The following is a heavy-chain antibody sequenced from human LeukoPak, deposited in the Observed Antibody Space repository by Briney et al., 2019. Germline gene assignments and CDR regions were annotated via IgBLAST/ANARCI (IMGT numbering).Heavy chain of an antibody. J-gene: IGHJ6*02. CDR3: ARDPPRGVVRGVITYYGMDV. CDR2: IYTSGST. Sequence: SETLSLTCAVSGGSISSYYWSWIRQPAGKGLEWIGRIYTSGSTNYNPSLKSRVTMSVDTSKNQFSLKLSSVTAADTAVYYCARDPPRGVVRGVITYYGMDVWGQGTTVTVSS. D-gene: IGHD3-10*01. CDR1: GGSISSYY. V-gene: IGHV4-4*07.